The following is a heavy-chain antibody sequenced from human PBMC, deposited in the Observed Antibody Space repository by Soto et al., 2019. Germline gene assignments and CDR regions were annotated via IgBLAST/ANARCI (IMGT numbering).Heavy chain of an antibody. CDR3: ATLPPRVVVALAEFPS. CDR2: IHHTGGN. D-gene: IGHD2-21*01. J-gene: IGHJ5*02. CDR1: GTSISSTYW. V-gene: IGHV4-4*02. Sequence: QGQLRQSGPGLVKPSGTLSLTCFVSGTSISSTYWWTLVRQSPGKGMEWIGEIHHTGGNNYNPALKTAHTISVDKAPNHFSLGLWSVTDADSAIYYCATLPPRVVVALAEFPSWGKGSLVTVSS.